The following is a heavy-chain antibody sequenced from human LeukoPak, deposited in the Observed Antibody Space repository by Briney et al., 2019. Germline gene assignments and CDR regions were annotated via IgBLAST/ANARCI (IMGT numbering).Heavy chain of an antibody. V-gene: IGHV4-39*01. CDR2: IHYSGST. J-gene: IGHJ6*03. CDR3: ARRVYYYMDV. Sequence: SETLSLTCTVSGDSISSSSYYWGWIRQPPGKGLEWIGSIHYSGSTYYNPSLKSRVTISVDTSKNQFSLKLSSVTAADTAVYYCARRVYYYMDVWGKGTTVTISS. CDR1: GDSISSSSYY.